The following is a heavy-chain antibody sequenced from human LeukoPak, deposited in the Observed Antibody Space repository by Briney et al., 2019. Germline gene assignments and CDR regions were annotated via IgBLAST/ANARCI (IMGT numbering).Heavy chain of an antibody. J-gene: IGHJ5*02. CDR3: ARRDRDCSSTSCYGFDP. D-gene: IGHD2-2*01. CDR2: IYYSGST. Sequence: SETLSLTCTVSGGSISSSSYYWGWIRQPPGKGLEWIGSIYYSGSTYYNPSLKSRVTISVDTSKNQFSLKLSSVTAADTAVYYSARRDRDCSSTSCYGFDPWGQGTLVTVSS. CDR1: GGSISSSSYY. V-gene: IGHV4-39*01.